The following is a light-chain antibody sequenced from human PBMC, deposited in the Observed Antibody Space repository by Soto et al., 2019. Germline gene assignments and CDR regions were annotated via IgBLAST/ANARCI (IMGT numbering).Light chain of an antibody. V-gene: IGKV1-5*01. CDR3: QQYNTYSIT. J-gene: IGKJ4*01. CDR2: DAS. CDR1: QSISNW. Sequence: DIQMTQSPSPLSASVGDRVTITCRASQSISNWLAWYQQKPGKAPKLLIYDASTLESGVPSRFSGSGSGTEFTLTISSLQPDNFATYYCQQYNTYSITFGGRSMV.